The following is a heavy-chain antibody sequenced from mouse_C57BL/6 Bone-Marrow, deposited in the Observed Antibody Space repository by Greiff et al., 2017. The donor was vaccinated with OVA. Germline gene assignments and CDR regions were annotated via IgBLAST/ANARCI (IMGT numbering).Heavy chain of an antibody. Sequence: QVQLQQPGAEFVKPGASVKLSCKASGFTFTNYYIRWIKQRPGQGLEWIGEIDPSDSYTNYNQQFKGMVTLTVDTSSSTAFMQLSSLKSEDSAVYYCDSWDFAYWGQGTLVTVSA. CDR2: IDPSDSYT. D-gene: IGHD2-12*01. V-gene: IGHV1-50*01. CDR3: DSWDFAY. CDR1: GFTFTNYY. J-gene: IGHJ3*01.